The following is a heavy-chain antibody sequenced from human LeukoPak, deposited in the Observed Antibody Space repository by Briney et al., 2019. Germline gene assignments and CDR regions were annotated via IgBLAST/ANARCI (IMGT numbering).Heavy chain of an antibody. Sequence: GESLKISCKGSGYSFTSYWIGWVRQMPGKGLEWMGIIYPGDSDTRYSPSFQGQVTISADKSISTAYLQWSSLKASDTAMYYCARGIPAYCSSTSCYPPWFDPWDQGTLVTVSS. V-gene: IGHV5-51*01. CDR2: IYPGDSDT. J-gene: IGHJ5*02. CDR1: GYSFTSYW. CDR3: ARGIPAYCSSTSCYPPWFDP. D-gene: IGHD2-2*01.